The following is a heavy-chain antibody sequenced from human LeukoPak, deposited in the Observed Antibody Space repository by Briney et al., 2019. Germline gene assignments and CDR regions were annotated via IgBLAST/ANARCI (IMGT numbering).Heavy chain of an antibody. CDR1: GFTFSSYE. CDR3: ARDGDYYGSGSYYYFDY. CDR2: ISSSGSTI. V-gene: IGHV3-48*03. Sequence: GGSLRLSCAASGFTFSSYEMNWVRQAPGKGLEWVSYISSSGSTIYYADSVKGRFTISRDNAKNSLYLQMNSLRAEDTAVYYCARDGDYYGSGSYYYFDYWGQGTLVTVSS. D-gene: IGHD3-10*01. J-gene: IGHJ4*02.